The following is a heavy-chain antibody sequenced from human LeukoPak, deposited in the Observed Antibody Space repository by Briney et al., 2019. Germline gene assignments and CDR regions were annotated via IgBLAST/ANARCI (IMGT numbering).Heavy chain of an antibody. CDR3: ARGPGIAAAGTNYYYYYYMDV. Sequence: SETLSLTCTVSGDSISSGDYYWSWIRQPAGKGLEWIGRIYTSGSTNYNPSLKSRVTMSVDTSKNQFSLKLSSVTAADTAVYYCARGPGIAAAGTNYYYYYYMDVWGKGTTVTISS. CDR2: IYTSGST. V-gene: IGHV4-61*02. CDR1: GDSISSGDYY. D-gene: IGHD6-13*01. J-gene: IGHJ6*03.